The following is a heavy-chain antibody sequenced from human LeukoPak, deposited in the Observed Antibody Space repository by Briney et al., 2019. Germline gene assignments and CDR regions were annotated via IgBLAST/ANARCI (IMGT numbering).Heavy chain of an antibody. Sequence: SETLSLTCTVSGGSISSGSYYWSWIRQPPGKGLEWIGYIYYSGSTNYNPSLKSRVTISVDTSKNQFSLKLSSVTAADTAVYYCARGEIWFDPWGQGTLVTVSS. J-gene: IGHJ5*02. CDR1: GGSISSGSYY. V-gene: IGHV4-61*01. CDR2: IYYSGST. D-gene: IGHD1-26*01. CDR3: ARGEIWFDP.